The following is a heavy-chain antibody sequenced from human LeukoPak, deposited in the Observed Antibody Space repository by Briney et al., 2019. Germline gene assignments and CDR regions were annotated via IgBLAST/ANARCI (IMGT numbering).Heavy chain of an antibody. V-gene: IGHV3-33*01. CDR1: GFTFSSFG. CDR3: ARANYGSGSNYYYGMDV. Sequence: GGSLRLSCAASGFTFSSFGMHWVRQAPGKGLEWVAVIRFDGSNKYYSDSVKGRFTISRDNSKNTLYLQVNSLRAEDTAVYYCARANYGSGSNYYYGMDVWGQGTTVTVSS. CDR2: IRFDGSNK. D-gene: IGHD3-10*01. J-gene: IGHJ6*02.